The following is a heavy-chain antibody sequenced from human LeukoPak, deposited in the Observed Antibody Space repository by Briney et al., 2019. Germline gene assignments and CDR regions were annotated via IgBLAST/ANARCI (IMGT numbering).Heavy chain of an antibody. CDR2: ISWNSGSI. CDR3: ATSYSSGFGAEKIFDY. D-gene: IGHD6-19*01. CDR1: GFILDDYA. Sequence: GGSLRLSCVVSGFILDDYAMHWVRQAPGKGLEWVSGISWNSGSIGYADSVKGRFTISRDNAKNSLYLQMNSLRAEDTALYYCATSYSSGFGAEKIFDYWGQGTLVTVSS. J-gene: IGHJ4*02. V-gene: IGHV3-9*01.